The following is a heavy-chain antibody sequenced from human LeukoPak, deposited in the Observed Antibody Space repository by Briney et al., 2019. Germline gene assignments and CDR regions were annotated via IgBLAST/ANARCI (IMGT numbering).Heavy chain of an antibody. V-gene: IGHV3-74*01. J-gene: IGHJ5*02. Sequence: PGGSLRLSCAASGFTFSSYWMHWLRQVPGKGLVWVSRINSDGSSITYADSVKGRFTISRDNAKNTLYLQINSLRAEDTAVYYCAREYQVTARFDPWGQGTLVTVSS. CDR1: GFTFSSYW. D-gene: IGHD5-18*01. CDR2: INSDGSSI. CDR3: AREYQVTARFDP.